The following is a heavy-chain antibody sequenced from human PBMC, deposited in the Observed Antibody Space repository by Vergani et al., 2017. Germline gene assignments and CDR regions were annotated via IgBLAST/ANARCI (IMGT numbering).Heavy chain of an antibody. CDR3: AKSRGYYSTDGFDI. CDR1: GFTFSSHA. Sequence: EVQLLESGGGLVQPGGSLGLSCAASGFTFSSHAMTWVRQAPGKGLEWVSAIVGSGGRTYYADSVKGRFTISRDNSKNTLYLQLNSLRADDTAVYYCAKSRGYYSTDGFDIWGQGTMVTVSS. D-gene: IGHD2-15*01. CDR2: IVGSGGRT. V-gene: IGHV3-23*01. J-gene: IGHJ3*02.